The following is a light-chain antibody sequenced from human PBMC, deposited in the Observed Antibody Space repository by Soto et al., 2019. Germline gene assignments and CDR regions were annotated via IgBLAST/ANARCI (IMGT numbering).Light chain of an antibody. Sequence: DIQMTQSPSSLSASVGDRVTITCRASQGISNYLAWYQQKPGKVPKLLIYAASTLQSGVPSRFSGSGSGTDFTLTISSLQPEDVATYYCQKYHSAPPFTFGPGTKVDIK. J-gene: IGKJ3*01. CDR1: QGISNY. CDR3: QKYHSAPPFT. CDR2: AAS. V-gene: IGKV1-27*01.